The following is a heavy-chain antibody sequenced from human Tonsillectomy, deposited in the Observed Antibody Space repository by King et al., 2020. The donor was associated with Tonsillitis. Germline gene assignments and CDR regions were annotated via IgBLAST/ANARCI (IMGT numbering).Heavy chain of an antibody. Sequence: AQLVQSGGGLVKPGGSLRLSCAASGFTFSTYTMNWVRQAPGKGLEWVSSISSSSRYIYYADSVKGRFTISRDNGKNSLSLTMNSLRAEDTAVYYCARQAGYSGSYYEDYHYGMDVWGQGTTVTASS. CDR2: ISSSSRYI. V-gene: IGHV3-21*01. J-gene: IGHJ6*02. D-gene: IGHD1-26*01. CDR1: GFTFSTYT. CDR3: ARQAGYSGSYYEDYHYGMDV.